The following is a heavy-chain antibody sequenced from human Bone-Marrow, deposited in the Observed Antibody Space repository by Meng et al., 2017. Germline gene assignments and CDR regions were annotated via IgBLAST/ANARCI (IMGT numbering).Heavy chain of an antibody. CDR2: IYHSGST. Sequence: QLQLQESGSGLVKPSQTLSLTCAVSVCSLSSGGYSWSWIRQPPGKGLEWIGYIYHSGSTHYNPSLKSRVIMSVDTSKNQFSLKLYSVTAADTAVYYCARARTTNQSKYRNAYNWFDPWGQGTLVTVSS. J-gene: IGHJ5*02. CDR3: ARARTTNQSKYRNAYNWFDP. CDR1: VCSLSSGGYS. D-gene: IGHD2/OR15-2a*01. V-gene: IGHV4-30-2*01.